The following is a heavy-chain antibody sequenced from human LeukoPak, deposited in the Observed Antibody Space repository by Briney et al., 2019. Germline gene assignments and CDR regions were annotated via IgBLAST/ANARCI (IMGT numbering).Heavy chain of an antibody. CDR3: ARNRGSYRYHYYYYMDV. J-gene: IGHJ6*03. CDR1: GFTVSSNY. Sequence: GGSLRLSCAASGFTVSSNYMSWVRQAPGKGLEWVSVIYSGGSTYYADSVKGRFTISSDNSKNTLYLQMNSLRAEDTAVYYCARNRGSYRYHYYYYMDVWGKGTTVTVSS. D-gene: IGHD3-16*02. CDR2: IYSGGST. V-gene: IGHV3-53*01.